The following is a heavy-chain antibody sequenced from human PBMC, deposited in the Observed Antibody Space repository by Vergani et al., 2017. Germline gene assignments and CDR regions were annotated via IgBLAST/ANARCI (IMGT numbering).Heavy chain of an antibody. CDR3: ARALRGGVPYYYYGMDV. CDR2: IYPGDSDT. CDR1: GYSFTSYW. J-gene: IGHJ6*02. Sequence: EVQLVQSGAEVKKPGESLKISCKGSGYSFTSYWIGWVRQMPGKGLEWMGIIYPGDSDTRYSPSFQGQVTIAADKSISTAYLQWSSLKASDTPMYYCARALRGGVPYYYYGMDVWGQGTTVTVSS. D-gene: IGHD3-10*01. V-gene: IGHV5-51*01.